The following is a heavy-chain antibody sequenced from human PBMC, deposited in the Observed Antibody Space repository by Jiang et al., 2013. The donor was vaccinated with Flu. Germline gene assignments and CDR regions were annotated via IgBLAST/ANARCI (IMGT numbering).Heavy chain of an antibody. CDR1: GGSISSYY. CDR3: ARDGYNTFDY. CDR2: SIPWEH. D-gene: IGHD5-24*01. J-gene: IGHJ4*02. Sequence: TLSLTCTVSGGSISSYYWSWIRQPPGRDWSGLGVSIPWEHQLQPSLKSRVTMSVDTSKNQFSLKLSSVTAADTAVYYCARDGYNTFDYWGQGTLVTVSS. V-gene: IGHV4-4*07.